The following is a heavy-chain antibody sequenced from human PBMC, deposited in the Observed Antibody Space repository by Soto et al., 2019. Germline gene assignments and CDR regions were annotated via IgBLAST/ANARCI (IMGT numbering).Heavy chain of an antibody. J-gene: IGHJ5*02. CDR3: ASSGLRGGGWFEP. CDR1: GGYISSYY. CDR2: IYYSGST. Sequence: SETLSLTCTVSGGYISSYYWSWIRQPPGKGLEWIGYIYYSGSTNYNPSLKSRVTISVDTSKNQFSLKLSSVTAADTAVYYCASSGLRGGGWFEPWGQGTLVTSPQ. D-gene: IGHD3-16*01. V-gene: IGHV4-59*01.